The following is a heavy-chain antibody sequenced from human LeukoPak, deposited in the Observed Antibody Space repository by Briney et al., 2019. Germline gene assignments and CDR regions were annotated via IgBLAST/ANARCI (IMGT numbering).Heavy chain of an antibody. J-gene: IGHJ4*02. CDR2: ISYDGSNT. Sequence: GRSLRLSCEASGFTFSYYTMHWVRQAPGKGLEWVAVISYDGSNTYYAHNVQGRFTITGDTSKNTLYLQMNSLRAEDTAVYYCARVLNYYDSSGYYFSYWGQGTLVTVSS. V-gene: IGHV3-30-3*01. D-gene: IGHD3-22*01. CDR1: GFTFSYYT. CDR3: ARVLNYYDSSGYYFSY.